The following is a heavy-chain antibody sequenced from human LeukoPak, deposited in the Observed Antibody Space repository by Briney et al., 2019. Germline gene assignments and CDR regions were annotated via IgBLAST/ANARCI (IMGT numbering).Heavy chain of an antibody. Sequence: GASVKVSCKASGYTFTSYGISWVRQAPGQGLEWMGGIIPIFGTANYAQKFQGRVTITADESTSTAYMELSSLRSEDTAVYYCARAQRYPIVATIKDYYYMDVWGKGTTVTVSS. J-gene: IGHJ6*03. D-gene: IGHD5-12*01. CDR2: IIPIFGTA. V-gene: IGHV1-69*13. CDR3: ARAQRYPIVATIKDYYYMDV. CDR1: GYTFTSYG.